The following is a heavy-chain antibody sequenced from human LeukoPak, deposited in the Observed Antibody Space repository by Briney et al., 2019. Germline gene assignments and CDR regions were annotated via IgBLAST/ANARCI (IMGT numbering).Heavy chain of an antibody. Sequence: GGSLRVSCAAPGYSFSSYGLQWVRQAPGKGLEWVAVIWYDGSIMYYADSVKGRFTISRDNSKNTLYLQMKTLRAEDTAVYYCARFVPYYMDVWGKGTTVTVSS. CDR1: GYSFSSYG. J-gene: IGHJ6*03. CDR2: IWYDGSIM. V-gene: IGHV3-33*01. CDR3: ARFVPYYMDV.